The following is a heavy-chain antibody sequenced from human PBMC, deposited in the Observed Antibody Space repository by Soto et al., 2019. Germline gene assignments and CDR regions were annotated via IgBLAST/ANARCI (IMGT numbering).Heavy chain of an antibody. CDR2: INHSGST. V-gene: IGHV4-34*01. CDR1: GGSLSGYY. CDR3: ARVSGIAAPTRDYGMDV. J-gene: IGHJ6*02. Sequence: SETLSLTCAVYGGSLSGYYWSWIRQPPGKGLEWIGEINHSGSTNYNPSLKSRVTISVDTSKNQFSLKLSSVTAADTAVYYCARVSGIAAPTRDYGMDVWGQGTTVTVSS. D-gene: IGHD6-13*01.